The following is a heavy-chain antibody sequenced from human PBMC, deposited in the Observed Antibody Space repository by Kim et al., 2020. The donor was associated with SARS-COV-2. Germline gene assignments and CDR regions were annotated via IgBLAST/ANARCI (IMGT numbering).Heavy chain of an antibody. CDR1: GGSISSGGYY. D-gene: IGHD3-3*01. J-gene: IGHJ2*01. V-gene: IGHV4-31*03. CDR2: IYYSGST. CDR3: ARDFRYYDFWSGYSNYWYVGL. Sequence: SETLSLTCTVSGGSISSGGYYWSWIRQHPGKGLEWIGYIYYSGSTYYNPSLKSRVTISVDTSKNQFSLKLSSVTAADTAVYYCARDFRYYDFWSGYSNYWYVGLWGRGTLVTVSS.